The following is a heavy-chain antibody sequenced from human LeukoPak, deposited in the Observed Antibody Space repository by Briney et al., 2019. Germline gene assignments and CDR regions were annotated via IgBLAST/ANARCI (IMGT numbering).Heavy chain of an antibody. CDR1: GYTFTGYY. Sequence: ASVKVSCKASGYTFTGYYMHWVRQAPGQGLEWMGWINANSGGTNYAQKFQGRVTMTRDTSISTAYMELSRLRSDDTAVYYCARVLGYCTRCYGMDVWGQGTTVTVSS. CDR2: INANSGGT. D-gene: IGHD2-8*01. J-gene: IGHJ6*02. V-gene: IGHV1-2*02. CDR3: ARVLGYCTRCYGMDV.